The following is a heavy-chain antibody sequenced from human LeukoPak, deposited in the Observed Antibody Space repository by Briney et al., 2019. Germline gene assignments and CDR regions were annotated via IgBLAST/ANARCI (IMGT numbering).Heavy chain of an antibody. D-gene: IGHD2-2*01. Sequence: PGRSLRPSRALSGFTFSTYAMTCVRQAPGQGLGWGSGMSGSGDDTNYADSVKARFTISRDNSKKTTYLQMNSLRAEDTAVYYCAKAYCSSTICYWNYWGQGTLVTVSS. V-gene: IGHV3-23*01. CDR2: MSGSGDDT. J-gene: IGHJ4*02. CDR3: AKAYCSSTICYWNY. CDR1: GFTFSTYA.